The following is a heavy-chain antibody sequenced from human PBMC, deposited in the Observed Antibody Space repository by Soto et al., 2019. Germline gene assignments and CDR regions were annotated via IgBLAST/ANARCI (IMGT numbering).Heavy chain of an antibody. CDR1: GFTFTTYA. CDR3: AKNWDTTFSPSSH. J-gene: IGHJ4*02. V-gene: IGHV3-23*01. Sequence: EVQLLESGGGLVQPGGSLRLSCAASGFTFTTYAMSWVRQAPGKGLEWVSAISGSAGSTYYADSVKGRFTISRDNSKNTLYLQMNSLRAEDTAVYYCAKNWDTTFSPSSHWGQGTLVSVSS. D-gene: IGHD1-26*01. CDR2: ISGSAGST.